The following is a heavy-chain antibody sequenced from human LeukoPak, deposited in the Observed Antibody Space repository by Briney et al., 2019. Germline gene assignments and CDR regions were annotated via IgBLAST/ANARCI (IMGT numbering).Heavy chain of an antibody. CDR2: ISYDGSNK. V-gene: IGHV3-30*18. D-gene: IGHD6-19*01. J-gene: IGHJ6*02. CDR1: GFTFSSYG. CDR3: AKAAVAVYYYYYGMDV. Sequence: GGSLRLSCAASGFTFSSYGMHWVRQAPGKGLEWVAVISYDGSNKYYADSVKGRFTISRDNSKNTLYLQMNSLRAEDTAVYYCAKAAVAVYYYYYGMDVWGQGTTVTVSS.